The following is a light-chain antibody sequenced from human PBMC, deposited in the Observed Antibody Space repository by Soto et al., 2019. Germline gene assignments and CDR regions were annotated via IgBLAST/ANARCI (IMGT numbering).Light chain of an antibody. CDR2: GAS. V-gene: IGKV3-20*01. CDR1: QSVSSSY. Sequence: EIVLTQSPGTLSLSPGERATLSCRASQSVSSSYLAWYQQKPGQAPRLLIYGASRRATGIPDRFSGSGSGTDFTLTISRLEPEDFAVYHCHQYGSSPYTFVQGTKLEIK. J-gene: IGKJ2*01. CDR3: HQYGSSPYT.